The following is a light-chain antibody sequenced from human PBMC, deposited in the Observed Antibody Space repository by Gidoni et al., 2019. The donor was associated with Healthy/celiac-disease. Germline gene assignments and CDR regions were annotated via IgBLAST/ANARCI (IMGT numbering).Light chain of an antibody. CDR3: QQYYSTAWT. J-gene: IGKJ1*01. Sequence: DIVMTQSPDSLAVSLGERATINCKSSKSVLYSSNNKNYLAWYQQKPGQPPKLLIYWASTRESGVPDRFSGSGSGTDFTLTISSLQAEDLAVYYCQQYYSTAWTFGQGTKVEIK. V-gene: IGKV4-1*01. CDR1: KSVLYSSNNKNY. CDR2: WAS.